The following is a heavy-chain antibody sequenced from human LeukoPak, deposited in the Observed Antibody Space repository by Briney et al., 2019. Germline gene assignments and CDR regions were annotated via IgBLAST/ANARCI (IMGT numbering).Heavy chain of an antibody. D-gene: IGHD3-22*01. CDR3: ARPYYYDSRIDP. V-gene: IGHV4-30-4*02. J-gene: IGHJ5*02. CDR2: MYYSCST. Sequence: SDTLSLACTVSAGSISSGGYYWSWIRQPPGKGLEWFAYMYYSCSTYYNPCIKSRVPMSPHTSKNQLSLKLSSVPAADTAVDYCARPYYYDSRIDPWGQGILVTVSS. CDR1: AGSISSGGYY.